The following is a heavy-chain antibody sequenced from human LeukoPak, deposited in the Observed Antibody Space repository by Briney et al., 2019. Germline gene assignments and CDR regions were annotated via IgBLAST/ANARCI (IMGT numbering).Heavy chain of an antibody. CDR3: VREKSIAARPDVFIGY. J-gene: IGHJ4*02. Sequence: VASVKVSCKASGGTFSSYAISWVRQAPGQGLEWMGGIIPIFGTANYAQKFQGRVTITADESTSTAYMELSSLRSEDTAVYYCVREKSIAARPDVFIGYWGQGTLVTVSS. CDR2: IIPIFGTA. D-gene: IGHD6-6*01. V-gene: IGHV1-69*13. CDR1: GGTFSSYA.